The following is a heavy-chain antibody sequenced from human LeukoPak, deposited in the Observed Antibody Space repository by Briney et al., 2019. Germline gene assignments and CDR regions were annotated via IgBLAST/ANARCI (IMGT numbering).Heavy chain of an antibody. CDR2: INPNSGGT. CDR3: ARSGIAAAGISWFDP. V-gene: IGHV1-2*02. D-gene: IGHD6-13*01. J-gene: IGHJ5*02. CDR1: GYTFTGYY. Sequence: ASVKVSCKASGYTFTGYYMHWVRQAPGQGLEWMGWINPNSGGTNYAQKFQGRVTMTRDTSISTAYMELSRLRSEDTAVYYCARSGIAAAGISWFDPWGQGTLVTVSS.